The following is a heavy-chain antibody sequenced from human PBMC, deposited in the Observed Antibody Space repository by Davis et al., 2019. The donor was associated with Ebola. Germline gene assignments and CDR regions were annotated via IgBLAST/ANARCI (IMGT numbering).Heavy chain of an antibody. J-gene: IGHJ4*02. Sequence: GESLKISCAASGFTFSSYAMHWVRQAPGKGLEWVAVTSYDGSNKYYADSVKGRFTISRDNAKNSLYLQMNSLRAEDTAVYYCAKDPGRSPQSPLDYWGQGTLVTVSS. CDR3: AKDPGRSPQSPLDY. CDR1: GFTFSSYA. V-gene: IGHV3-30-3*01. CDR2: TSYDGSNK.